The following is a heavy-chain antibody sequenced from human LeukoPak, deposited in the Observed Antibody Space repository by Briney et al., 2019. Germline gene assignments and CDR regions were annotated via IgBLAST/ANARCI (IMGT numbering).Heavy chain of an antibody. J-gene: IGHJ4*02. D-gene: IGHD3-22*01. Sequence: PGGSLRLSCAASGFTFSNYWMHWVRQAPGKGLVWVSRIDSDGSSTSYAGSVKGRFTTSRDNAENTLYLQMNSLRVEDTAVYYCARERSDSSGYLQYWGQGTLVTVSP. V-gene: IGHV3-74*01. CDR3: ARERSDSSGYLQY. CDR2: IDSDGSST. CDR1: GFTFSNYW.